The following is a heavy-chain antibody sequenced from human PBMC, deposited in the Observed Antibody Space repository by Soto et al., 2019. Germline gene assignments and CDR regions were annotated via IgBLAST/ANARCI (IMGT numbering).Heavy chain of an antibody. CDR2: INPSGSYT. CDR1: GNTFTSYY. J-gene: IGHJ6*02. CDR3: ARDIPPDGMDV. V-gene: IGHV1-46*01. Sequence: QVQLVQSGAEVKNPVASVKVSCKALGNTFTSYYIHWVRQAPGQGLEWMGIINPSGSYTSYAQKFEGRVTMTRDTSTSTVYMELSSLRSEDTAVYYCARDIPPDGMDVWGQGTTVTVSS.